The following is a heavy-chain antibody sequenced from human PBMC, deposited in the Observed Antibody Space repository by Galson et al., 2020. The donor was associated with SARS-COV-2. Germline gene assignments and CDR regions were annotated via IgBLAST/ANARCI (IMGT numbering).Heavy chain of an antibody. V-gene: IGHV4-39*07. CDR3: ARDRRNYGDYFDY. J-gene: IGHJ4*02. CDR2: MHNSGNT. D-gene: IGHD4-17*01. Sequence: SETLSLTCSVSGYSISSSSYYWGWIRQPPGKGLEWIGSMHNSGNTYYNPCLKSQFSISVDTSKNKISLKLSSVTAADTAVYYCARDRRNYGDYFDYWGQGTLVTVSS. CDR1: GYSISSSSYY.